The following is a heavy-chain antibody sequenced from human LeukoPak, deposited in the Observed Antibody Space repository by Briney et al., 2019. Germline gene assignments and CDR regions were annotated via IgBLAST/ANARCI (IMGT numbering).Heavy chain of an antibody. V-gene: IGHV3-30*01. CDR1: GFTFSSYA. J-gene: IGHJ4*02. D-gene: IGHD2-21*02. CDR2: ISCDGSNK. Sequence: GRSLRLSCAASGFTFSSYAMHWVRQAPGKGLEWVAVISCDGSNKYYAGSVKGRFTISRDNSKNTLYLQMNGLRAEDTAVYYCARDLLHIVVVTAMSDWGQGTLVTVSS. CDR3: ARDLLHIVVVTAMSD.